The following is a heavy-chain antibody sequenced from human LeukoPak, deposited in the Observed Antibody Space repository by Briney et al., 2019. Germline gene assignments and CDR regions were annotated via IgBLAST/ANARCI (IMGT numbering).Heavy chain of an antibody. J-gene: IGHJ4*02. CDR3: AKGCSSTSCYGY. CDR2: ISGSGGST. D-gene: IGHD2-2*01. Sequence: GGSLRLSCAASGFTFSSYAMSWVRQAPGEGLEWVSAISGSGGSTYYADSVKGRFTISRDNSKNTLYLQMNSLRAEDTAVYYCAKGCSSTSCYGYWGQGTLVTVSS. V-gene: IGHV3-23*01. CDR1: GFTFSSYA.